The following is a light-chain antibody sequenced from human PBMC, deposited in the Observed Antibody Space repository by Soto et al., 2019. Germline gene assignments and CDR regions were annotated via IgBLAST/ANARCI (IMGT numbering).Light chain of an antibody. CDR1: QGINIY. CDR3: QQSHTSPYT. J-gene: IGKJ5*01. CDR2: AAS. Sequence: DIQMTQSPSSLSASVGDRVTITCRASQGINIYLNWYQQKPGKAPKLVIYAASNLQSGVPSRFSGDGVGTHFTLTISSLQPEDFATYHCQQSHTSPYTFGQGTRLEIK. V-gene: IGKV1-39*01.